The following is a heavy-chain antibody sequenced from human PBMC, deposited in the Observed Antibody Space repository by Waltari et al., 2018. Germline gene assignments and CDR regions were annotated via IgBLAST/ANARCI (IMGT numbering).Heavy chain of an antibody. CDR1: GGSISSYY. Sequence: QVQLQESGPGLVKPSETLSLTCTVSGGSISSYYWSWIRQPAGKGLEWIGRIYTSGSTNYNPSLKSRVTISVDKSKNQFSLKLSSVTAADTAVYYCARDRFLEWSDEVLPFDYWGQGTLVTVSS. D-gene: IGHD3-3*01. V-gene: IGHV4-4*07. CDR2: IYTSGST. CDR3: ARDRFLEWSDEVLPFDY. J-gene: IGHJ4*02.